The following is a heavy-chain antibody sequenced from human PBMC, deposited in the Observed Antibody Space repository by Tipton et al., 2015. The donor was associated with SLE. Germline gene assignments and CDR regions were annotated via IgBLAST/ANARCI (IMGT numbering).Heavy chain of an antibody. CDR3: AKIEDVYSSSWYFDY. Sequence: SLRLSCAASGFTFSSYGMHWVRQAPGKGLEWVAVISYDGSNKYYADSVKGRFTISRDNSKNTLYLQMNSLRAEDTAVYYCAKIEDVYSSSWYFDYWGQGTLVTVSS. CDR2: ISYDGSNK. D-gene: IGHD6-13*01. V-gene: IGHV3-30*18. CDR1: GFTFSSYG. J-gene: IGHJ4*02.